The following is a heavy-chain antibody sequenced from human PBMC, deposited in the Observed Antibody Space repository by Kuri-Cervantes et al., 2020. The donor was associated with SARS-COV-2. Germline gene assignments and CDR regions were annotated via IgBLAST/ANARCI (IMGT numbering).Heavy chain of an antibody. Sequence: GGSLRLSCAASGFTFSSYSMNWVRQAPAKGLEWVAFIRYDGSNKYYADSVKGRFTISRDNSKNTLYLQMNSLRAEDTAVYYCANTLVWGVDYWGQGTLVTVSS. CDR1: GFTFSSYS. V-gene: IGHV3-30*02. J-gene: IGHJ4*02. CDR2: IRYDGSNK. D-gene: IGHD3-10*01. CDR3: ANTLVWGVDY.